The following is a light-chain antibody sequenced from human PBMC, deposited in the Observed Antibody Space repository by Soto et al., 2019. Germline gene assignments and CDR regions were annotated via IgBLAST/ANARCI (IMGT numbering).Light chain of an antibody. CDR3: QQYGSSSYT. Sequence: EIVLTQSPGTLSLSPGERATLSCRAGQSVSSSYLAWYQQKPGQAPRLIIYGASSTATGIPDRFSGSGSGTDSTLTISRLEPEDCAVYYCQQYGSSSYTFGQGTKLESK. CDR1: QSVSSSY. CDR2: GAS. J-gene: IGKJ2*01. V-gene: IGKV3-20*01.